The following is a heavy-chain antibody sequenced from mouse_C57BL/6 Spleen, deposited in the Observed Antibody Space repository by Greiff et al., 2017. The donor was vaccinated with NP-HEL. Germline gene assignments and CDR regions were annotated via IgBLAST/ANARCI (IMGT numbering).Heavy chain of an antibody. V-gene: IGHV1-69*01. CDR2: IDPSDSYT. J-gene: IGHJ3*01. D-gene: IGHD2-5*01. Sequence: QVQLQQPGAELVMPGASVKLSCKASGYTFTSYWMHWVKQRPGQGLEWIGEIDPSDSYTNYNQKFKGKSTLTVDKSSSTAYMQLSSPTSEDSAVYYCARSYSNYGGFAYWGQGTLVTVSA. CDR1: GYTFTSYW. CDR3: ARSYSNYGGFAY.